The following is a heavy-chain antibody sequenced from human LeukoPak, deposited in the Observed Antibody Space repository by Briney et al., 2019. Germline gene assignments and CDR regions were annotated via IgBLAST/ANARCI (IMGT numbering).Heavy chain of an antibody. Sequence: GGSLRLSCATSGFTFSSYAMNWVRQAPGKGLEWVSGISDSGGNPYYADSVRGRFTISRDNSKNTLYLQMNSLRAEDMAVYYCAKLRYSGSLKGAFDIWGQGTMVTVSS. D-gene: IGHD1-26*01. J-gene: IGHJ3*02. CDR1: GFTFSSYA. CDR3: AKLRYSGSLKGAFDI. CDR2: ISDSGGNP. V-gene: IGHV3-23*01.